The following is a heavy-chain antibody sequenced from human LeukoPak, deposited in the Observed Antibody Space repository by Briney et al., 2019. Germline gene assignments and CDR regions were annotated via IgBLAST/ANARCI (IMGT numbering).Heavy chain of an antibody. CDR2: INHSGST. V-gene: IGHV4-34*01. D-gene: IGHD6-19*01. CDR3: ARYSSGWYSNYYFDY. J-gene: IGHJ4*02. Sequence: SETLSLTCAVYGGSSSGYYWSWIRQPPGKGLEWIGEINHSGSTNYNPSLKSRVTISVDTSKNQFSLKLSSVTAADTAVYYCARYSSGWYSNYYFDYWGQGTLVTVSS. CDR1: GGSSSGYY.